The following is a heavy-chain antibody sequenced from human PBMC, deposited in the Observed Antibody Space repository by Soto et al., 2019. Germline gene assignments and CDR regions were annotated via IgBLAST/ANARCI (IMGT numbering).Heavy chain of an antibody. D-gene: IGHD6-13*01. CDR2: IHSDGNT. J-gene: IGHJ4*02. V-gene: IGHV3-53*04. CDR1: GFTVSSSY. CDR3: ARLYTKSWPRGDY. Sequence: EVQLEESGGGLVQPGGSLRLSCAASGFTVSSSYMSWVRQAPGKGLEWVSSIHSDGNTDYADSVKGRFTISRHNSKNTLYLQMDSLRTEDTAVYYCARLYTKSWPRGDYWGQGTLVTVSS.